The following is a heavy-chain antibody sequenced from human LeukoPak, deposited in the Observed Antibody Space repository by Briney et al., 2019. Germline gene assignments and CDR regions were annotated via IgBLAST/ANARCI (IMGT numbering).Heavy chain of an antibody. CDR2: INHSGST. Sequence: TSETLSLTCAVYGGSFSGYYWSWIRQPPGKGLEWIGEINHSGSTNYNPSLKSRVTISVDTSKNQFSLKLSSVTAADTAVYYCAREDYGDYARIDYWGQGTLVTVPS. V-gene: IGHV4-34*01. D-gene: IGHD4-17*01. J-gene: IGHJ4*02. CDR3: AREDYGDYARIDY. CDR1: GGSFSGYY.